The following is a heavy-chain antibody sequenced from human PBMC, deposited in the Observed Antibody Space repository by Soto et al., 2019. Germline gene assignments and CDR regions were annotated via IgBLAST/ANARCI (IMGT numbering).Heavy chain of an antibody. J-gene: IGHJ3*02. CDR2: IIPIFGNT. V-gene: IGHV1-8*02. Sequence: GSVKVSCKASGGTFSSYAISGVRQAPGQGLEWMGGIIPIFGNTGYAQKFQGRVTMTRNTSISTAYMELSSLRSEDTAVYYCARGQRGYYYDSSGSRDAFDIWGQGTMVTVSS. CDR3: ARGQRGYYYDSSGSRDAFDI. CDR1: GGTFSSYA. D-gene: IGHD3-22*01.